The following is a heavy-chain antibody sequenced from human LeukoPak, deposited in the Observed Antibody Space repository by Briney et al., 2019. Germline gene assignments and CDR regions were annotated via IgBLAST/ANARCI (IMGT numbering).Heavy chain of an antibody. CDR3: ARGFLYYYDSSGHSGFDY. CDR1: GGSFSGYY. V-gene: IGHV4-34*01. CDR2: INHSGST. Sequence: SETLSLTCAVYGGSFSGYYWSWLRQPPGKGLEWIGEINHSGSTNYNPSLKSRVTISVDTSKNQFSLKLSSVTAADTAVYYCARGFLYYYDSSGHSGFDYWGQGTLVTVSS. J-gene: IGHJ4*02. D-gene: IGHD3-22*01.